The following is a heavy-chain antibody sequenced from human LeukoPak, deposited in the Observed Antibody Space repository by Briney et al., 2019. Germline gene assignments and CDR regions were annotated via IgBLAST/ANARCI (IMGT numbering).Heavy chain of an antibody. Sequence: GSLRLSCAASGFTFSTYWMTWVRQAPGKGLEWVANINQDGSEKHYVDSVKGRFTISRDNAKNSLYLQMNSLRAEDTAVYYCARSYGAFSGPVACWGQGTLVTLSS. CDR3: ARSYGAFSGPVAC. V-gene: IGHV3-7*01. J-gene: IGHJ4*02. CDR2: INQDGSEK. D-gene: IGHD4-17*01. CDR1: GFTFSTYW.